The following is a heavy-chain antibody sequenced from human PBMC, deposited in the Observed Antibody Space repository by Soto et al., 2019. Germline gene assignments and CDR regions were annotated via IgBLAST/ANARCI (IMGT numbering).Heavy chain of an antibody. CDR1: GYTFTSYG. V-gene: IGHV1-18*01. CDR2: ISAYNGNT. Sequence: ASVKVSCKASGYTFTSYGISWVRQAPGQGLEWMGWISAYNGNTNYAQKLQGRVTMTTDTSTSTAYMELRSLRSDDTAVYYCTTEPPTYYYDSSGYLADYWGQGTLVTVSS. D-gene: IGHD3-22*01. CDR3: TTEPPTYYYDSSGYLADY. J-gene: IGHJ4*02.